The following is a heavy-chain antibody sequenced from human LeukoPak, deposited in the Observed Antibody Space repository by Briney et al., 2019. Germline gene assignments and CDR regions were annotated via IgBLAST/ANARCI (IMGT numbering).Heavy chain of an antibody. CDR3: ARHMGSGWYYFDY. CDR2: IYYSGST. Sequence: SETLSLTCTVSGGSISSYYWNWIRQPPGKGLEWMGYIYYSGSTNYNPSLKSRVTISVDTSKIQFSLKLSSVTAADTAVYYCARHMGSGWYYFDYWGQGTLVTVSS. D-gene: IGHD6-19*01. J-gene: IGHJ4*02. V-gene: IGHV4-59*08. CDR1: GGSISSYY.